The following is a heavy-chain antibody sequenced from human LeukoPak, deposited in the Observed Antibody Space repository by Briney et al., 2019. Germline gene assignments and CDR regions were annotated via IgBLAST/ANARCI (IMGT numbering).Heavy chain of an antibody. V-gene: IGHV5-51*01. D-gene: IGHD6-19*01. CDR3: ARRGSGWIKHYFDG. J-gene: IGHJ4*02. CDR1: VYSFTIYW. Sequence: KPLKISCMGSVYSFTIYWIGWVRQMPPKGLEWMGIIDPDDSDTRYTPSFQGQVTISADKSIRTAYLQWSSLKASATAMYYCARRGSGWIKHYFDGWGKGTLVTV. CDR2: IDPDDSDT.